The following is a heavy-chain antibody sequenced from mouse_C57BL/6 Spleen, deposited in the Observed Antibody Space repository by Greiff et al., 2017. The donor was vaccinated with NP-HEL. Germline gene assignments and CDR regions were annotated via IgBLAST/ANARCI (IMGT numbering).Heavy chain of an antibody. CDR3: AREFLYDYDGEDY. D-gene: IGHD2-4*01. J-gene: IGHJ3*01. Sequence: VKVVESGAELARPGASVKLSCKASGYTFTSYGISWVKQRTGQGLEWIGEIYPRSGNTYYNEKFKGKATLTADKSSSTAYMELRSLTSEDSAVYFCAREFLYDYDGEDYWGQGTLVTVSA. CDR2: IYPRSGNT. CDR1: GYTFTSYG. V-gene: IGHV1-81*01.